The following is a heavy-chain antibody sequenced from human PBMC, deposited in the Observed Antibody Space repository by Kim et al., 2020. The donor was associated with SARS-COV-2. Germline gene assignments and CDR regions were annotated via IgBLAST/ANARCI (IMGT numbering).Heavy chain of an antibody. CDR2: TYYRSKWYN. Sequence: SQTLSITCAISGDSVSSNKPAWHWIRQSPSRGLEWLGRTYYRSKWYNENAVSMESRITINPDTSKNQISLQLNSVTPEDTAVYYCAREVEHSFTVWGQGTLVTVSS. D-gene: IGHD2-15*01. V-gene: IGHV6-1*01. J-gene: IGHJ4*02. CDR3: AREVEHSFTV. CDR1: GDSVSSNKPA.